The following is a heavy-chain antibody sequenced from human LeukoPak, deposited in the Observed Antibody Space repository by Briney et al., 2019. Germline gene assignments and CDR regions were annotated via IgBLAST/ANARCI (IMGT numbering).Heavy chain of an antibody. CDR1: GGSFSGYY. V-gene: IGHV4-34*01. CDR3: ARAGELAYCGGDCYTY. CDR2: INHSGST. D-gene: IGHD2-21*02. Sequence: SETLSLTCAVYGGSFSGYYWSWIRQPPGKGLEWIGEINHSGSTNYNPSLKNRVTISVDTSKNQFSLKLSSVTAADTAVYYCARAGELAYCGGDCYTYWGQGTLVTVSS. J-gene: IGHJ4*02.